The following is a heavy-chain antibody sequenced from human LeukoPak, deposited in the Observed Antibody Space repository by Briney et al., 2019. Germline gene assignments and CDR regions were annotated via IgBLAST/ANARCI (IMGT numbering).Heavy chain of an antibody. CDR1: GGSISSSSYY. CDR2: IYYSGST. CDR3: ARIVSSGWMRYYFDY. D-gene: IGHD6-19*01. Sequence: SETLSLTCSVSGGSISSSSYYWGWIRQPPGKGLEWIGSIYYSGSTYYNPSLKSRVTISVDKSKNQFSLKLSSVTAADTAVYYCARIVSSGWMRYYFDYWGQGTLVTVSS. J-gene: IGHJ4*02. V-gene: IGHV4-39*07.